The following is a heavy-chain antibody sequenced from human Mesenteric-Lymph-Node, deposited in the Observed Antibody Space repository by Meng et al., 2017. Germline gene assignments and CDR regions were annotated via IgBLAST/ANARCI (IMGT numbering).Heavy chain of an antibody. CDR2: INTNTGNP. Sequence: QVQLVQSGSELKKPGASVKVSCMASGFTFTSYAMNWVRQAPGQGLEWMGWINTNTGNPTYAQGFTGRFVFSLDTSVSTAYLQISSLKAEDTAVYYCASIAALSGYPLFDYWGQGTLVTVSS. CDR1: GFTFTSYA. J-gene: IGHJ4*02. V-gene: IGHV7-4-1*02. CDR3: ASIAALSGYPLFDY. D-gene: IGHD3-3*01.